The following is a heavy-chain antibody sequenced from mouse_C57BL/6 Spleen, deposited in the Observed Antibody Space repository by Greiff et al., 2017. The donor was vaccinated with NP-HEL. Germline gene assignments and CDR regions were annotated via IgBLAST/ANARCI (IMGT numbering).Heavy chain of an antibody. CDR1: GFTFSNYW. D-gene: IGHD1-1*01. J-gene: IGHJ4*01. CDR3: TVPLGSSFYYAMDY. V-gene: IGHV6-3*01. CDR2: IRLKSDNYAT. Sequence: EVKVEESGGGLVQPGGSMKLSCVASGFTFSNYWMNWVRQSPEKGLEWVAQIRLKSDNYATHYAESVKGRFTISRDDSKSSVYLQMNNLRAEVTGIYYWTVPLGSSFYYAMDYWGQGTSVTVAS.